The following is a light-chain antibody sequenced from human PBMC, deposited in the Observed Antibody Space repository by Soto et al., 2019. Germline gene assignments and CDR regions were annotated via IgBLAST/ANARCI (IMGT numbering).Light chain of an antibody. V-gene: IGKV3-15*01. CDR1: QSVSSN. Sequence: IGVTQRRATLPASPCERDTLSCMSSQSVSSNLAWYQQKPGQAPRLLTHGASTRATGIPARFSGSGSGTEFTLTISSLQSEDFAVYYCQQYNNWPPTFGQGTKVDIK. J-gene: IGKJ1*01. CDR2: GAS. CDR3: QQYNNWPPT.